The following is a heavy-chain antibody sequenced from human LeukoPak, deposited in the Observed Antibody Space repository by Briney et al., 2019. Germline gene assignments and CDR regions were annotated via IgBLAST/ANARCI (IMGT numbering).Heavy chain of an antibody. V-gene: IGHV4-34*01. D-gene: IGHD2-15*01. CDR3: ASWVVCSGGSCYSRLDAFDI. J-gene: IGHJ3*02. Sequence: GALRLSCAASGFTFSSYAIRWVRQAPGKGLEWIGEINHSGSTNYNPSLKSRVTISVDTSKNQISLKLSSVTAADTAVYYCASWVVCSGGSCYSRLDAFDIWGQGTMVTVSS. CDR1: GFTFSSYA. CDR2: INHSGST.